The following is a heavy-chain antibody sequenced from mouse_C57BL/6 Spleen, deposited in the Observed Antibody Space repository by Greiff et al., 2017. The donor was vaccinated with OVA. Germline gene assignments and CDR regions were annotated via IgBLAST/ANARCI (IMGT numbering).Heavy chain of an antibody. CDR1: GFTFSDYG. D-gene: IGHD2-3*01. J-gene: IGHJ2*01. CDR2: ISSGSSTI. Sequence: DVKLVESGGGLVKPGGSLKLSCAASGFTFSDYGMHWVRQAPEKGLEWVAYISSGSSTIYYADTVKGRFTISRDNAKNTLFLQMTSLRSEDTARYYCARHDGYPDYWGQGTTLTVSS. CDR3: ARHDGYPDY. V-gene: IGHV5-17*01.